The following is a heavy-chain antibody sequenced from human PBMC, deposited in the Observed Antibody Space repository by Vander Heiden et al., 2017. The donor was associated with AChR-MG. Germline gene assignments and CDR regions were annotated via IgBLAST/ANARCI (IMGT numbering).Heavy chain of an antibody. J-gene: IGHJ2*01. V-gene: IGHV3-7*01. CDR1: GFTLTKYW. CDR2: VKEDGSEK. Sequence: EVQLEESGGGLVQPGGSLRPSRAASGFTLTKYWMSWVRQAPEKGLEWVANVKEDGSEKYYVDSVKVRFTISRDNADNALYLQMNSLRAEDTAVYYCAGLVVVTATYWYFDLWGRGTLATVSS. CDR3: AGLVVVTATYWYFDL. D-gene: IGHD2-21*02.